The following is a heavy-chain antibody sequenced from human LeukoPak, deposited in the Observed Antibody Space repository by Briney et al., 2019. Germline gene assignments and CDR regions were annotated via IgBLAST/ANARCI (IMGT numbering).Heavy chain of an antibody. V-gene: IGHV3-33*01. CDR2: IWYDGSNK. CDR1: GFTFSSYG. D-gene: IGHD1-26*01. J-gene: IGHJ6*04. CDR3: ARGGMGQGFYYGMDV. Sequence: PGRSLRLSCAASGFTFSSYGMHWVRQAPGKGLEWVAVIWYDGSNKYYADSVKGRFTISRDNSKNTLYLQMNSLRAEDTAVHYCARGGMGQGFYYGMDVWGKGTTVTVSS.